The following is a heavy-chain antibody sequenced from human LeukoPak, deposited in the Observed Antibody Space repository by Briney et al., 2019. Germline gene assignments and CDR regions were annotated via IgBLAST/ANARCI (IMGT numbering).Heavy chain of an antibody. D-gene: IGHD3-10*01. CDR3: ARDPEWFGEFTADY. CDR1: GYTFTIYG. V-gene: IGHV1-18*01. J-gene: IGHJ4*02. Sequence: ASVKVSCTASGYTFTIYGISWVRQAPGQGLEWMGWISAYNGNTNYARKLQGRVTMTTDTSTSTAYMELRSLRSDDTAVYYCARDPEWFGEFTADYWGQGTLVTVSS. CDR2: ISAYNGNT.